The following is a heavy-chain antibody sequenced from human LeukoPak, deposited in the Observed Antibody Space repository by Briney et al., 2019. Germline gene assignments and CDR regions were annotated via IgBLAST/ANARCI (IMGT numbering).Heavy chain of an antibody. CDR2: IHYSGST. CDR1: GGSISSYY. D-gene: IGHD2-2*01. V-gene: IGHV4-59*01. CDR3: ARGVVPAATLYYYYYYMDV. Sequence: PSETLSLTCTVSGGSISSYYWSWIQQPPGKGLEWIGYIHYSGSTNYNPSLKSRVTISVDTSKNQFSLKLSSVTAADTAVYYCARGVVPAATLYYYYYYMDVWGKGTTVTISS. J-gene: IGHJ6*03.